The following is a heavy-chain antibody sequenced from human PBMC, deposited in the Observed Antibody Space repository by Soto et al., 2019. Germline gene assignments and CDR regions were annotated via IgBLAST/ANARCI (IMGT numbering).Heavy chain of an antibody. J-gene: IGHJ6*02. CDR1: EYSFSTYW. CDR2: IYPGDSDT. CDR3: ARQIRRCDSWSNEYYYYGLDV. Sequence: GESLKISCKGSEYSFSTYWIAWVRQMPGKGLEWMGVIYPGDSDTRYSPSFQGQVTISADKSISTAHLQWSSLKASDTAMYYCARQIRRCDSWSNEYYYYGLDVWGQGTTVTVSS. V-gene: IGHV5-51*01. D-gene: IGHD3-3*01.